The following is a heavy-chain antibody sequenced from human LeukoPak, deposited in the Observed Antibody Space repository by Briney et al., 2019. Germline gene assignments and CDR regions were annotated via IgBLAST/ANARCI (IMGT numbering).Heavy chain of an antibody. Sequence: GGSLRLSCAASAFSLNAYNMNWVRQAPGKGLEWVSDISGSGGTTYYADSVKGRFTISRDNPKNTLYVQMNSLRAEDTAVYYCAKDYSSSSYGDYFDYWGQGTLVTVSS. CDR1: AFSLNAYN. J-gene: IGHJ4*02. CDR3: AKDYSSSSYGDYFDY. V-gene: IGHV3-23*01. D-gene: IGHD6-6*01. CDR2: ISGSGGTT.